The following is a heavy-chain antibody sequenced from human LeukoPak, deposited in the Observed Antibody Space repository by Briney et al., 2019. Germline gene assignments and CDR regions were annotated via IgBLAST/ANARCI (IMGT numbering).Heavy chain of an antibody. D-gene: IGHD1-26*01. J-gene: IGHJ6*02. CDR1: GGSISSRSYY. Sequence: SETLSLTCTVSGGSISSRSYYWGWIRQPPGKGLEWIGSIYYSGSTYYNPSLKSRVTISVDTSKNQFSLKLSSVTAADTAVYYCARIIGAYYGMDVWGQGTTVTVSS. CDR2: IYYSGST. CDR3: ARIIGAYYGMDV. V-gene: IGHV4-39*07.